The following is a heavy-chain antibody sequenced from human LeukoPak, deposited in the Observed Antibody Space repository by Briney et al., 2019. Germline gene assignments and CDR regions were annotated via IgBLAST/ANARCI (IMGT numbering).Heavy chain of an antibody. CDR1: GGSIRRYS. J-gene: IGHJ6*02. V-gene: IGHV4-59*01. D-gene: IGHD5-12*01. CDR3: ARLRESTSSYYHGMDV. Sequence: SETLSLTCTVSGGSIRRYSWSWIRQPPGKGLEWIGYIYDSGNTNYNPSLKSRVTMSVDTSRDQFSLKVSSVTAADTAVYYCARLRESTSSYYHGMDVWGQGTTVTVSS. CDR2: IYDSGNT.